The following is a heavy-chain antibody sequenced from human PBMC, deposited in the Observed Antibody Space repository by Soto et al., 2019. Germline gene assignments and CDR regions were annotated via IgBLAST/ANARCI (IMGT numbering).Heavy chain of an antibody. J-gene: IGHJ4*02. V-gene: IGHV4-59*01. CDR1: GGSIRSYY. CDR3: ARGAADTAMVDS. Sequence: SETLSLTCTVSGGSIRSYYWTWIRQPPGKGLEWLGYIFYSGGTFYNPSLKSRVTISIHTSKSQFSLQLTSVTAADTAVYYCARGAADTAMVDSWGQGTLVTVSS. D-gene: IGHD5-18*01. CDR2: IFYSGGT.